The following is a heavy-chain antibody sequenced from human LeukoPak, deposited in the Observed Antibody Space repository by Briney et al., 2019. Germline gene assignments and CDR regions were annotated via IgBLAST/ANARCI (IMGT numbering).Heavy chain of an antibody. CDR2: ISGSGGST. CDR3: AKVSYGVLDY. J-gene: IGHJ4*02. D-gene: IGHD4-17*01. Sequence: GGFLRLSCAASGFTFSSYAMSWVRQTPRKGLESVSSISGSGGSTYYADAVKGRFAIYRENSKNTLSLQMNSLRAEDTAIYYRAKVSYGVLDYWGQGTLVTVSS. V-gene: IGHV3-23*01. CDR1: GFTFSSYA.